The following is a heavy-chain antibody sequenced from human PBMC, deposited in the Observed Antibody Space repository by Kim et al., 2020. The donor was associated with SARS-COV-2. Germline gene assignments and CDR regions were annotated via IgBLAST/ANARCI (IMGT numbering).Heavy chain of an antibody. D-gene: IGHD6-19*01. V-gene: IGHV1-2*02. CDR3: ARDRVGSGWLVGLDY. CDR1: GYTFTGYY. CDR2: INPNSGGT. Sequence: ASVKVSCKASGYTFTGYYMHWVRQAPGQGLEWMGWINPNSGGTNYAQKFQGRVTMTRDTSISTAYMELSRLRSDDTAVYYCARDRVGSGWLVGLDYWGQGTLVTVSS. J-gene: IGHJ4*02.